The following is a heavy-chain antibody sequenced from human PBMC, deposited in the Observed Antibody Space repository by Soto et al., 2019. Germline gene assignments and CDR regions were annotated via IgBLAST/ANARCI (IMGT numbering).Heavy chain of an antibody. D-gene: IGHD3-22*01. CDR3: ARFSQTGYDSSGLDP. CDR1: GGSISSGGYS. V-gene: IGHV4-30-2*01. CDR2: IYHSGST. J-gene: IGHJ5*02. Sequence: PSETLSLTCAVSGGSISSGGYSWSWIRQPPGKGLEWIGYIYHSGSTYYNPSLKSRVTISVDRSKNQFSLKLSPVTAADTAVYYCARFSQTGYDSSGLDPWGQGTLVTVSS.